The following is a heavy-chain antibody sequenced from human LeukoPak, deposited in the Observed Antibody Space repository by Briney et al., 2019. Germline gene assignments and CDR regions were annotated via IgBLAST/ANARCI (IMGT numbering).Heavy chain of an antibody. Sequence: PGESLRLSCAVSGFTFSSCAMSWVRQAPPKGLEWVSAISGCGGSTYYADSVKGRFTISRDNSKNTLYLKMNSLRAEDTAVYYYAKGSIEYSSSPEGDAFDIWGQGTMVTVSS. CDR1: GFTFSSCA. V-gene: IGHV3-23*01. CDR3: AKGSIEYSSSPEGDAFDI. D-gene: IGHD6-6*01. J-gene: IGHJ3*02. CDR2: ISGCGGST.